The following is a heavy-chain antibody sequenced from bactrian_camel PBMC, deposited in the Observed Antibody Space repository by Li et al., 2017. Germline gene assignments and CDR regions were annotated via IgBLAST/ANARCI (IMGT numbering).Heavy chain of an antibody. D-gene: IGHD2*01. CDR1: GDIYGTHC. J-gene: IGHJ4*01. Sequence: QLVESGGDSVQTGGSLRLSCAVVGDIYGTHCINWFRQAPGKEREGVAAIAPATGTTFYSDSVKGRFTISHVNANNTLHLQMNSLKPEDTAVYYCAADLGWCGSRPLQREFRNWGQGTQVTVS. V-gene: IGHV3S1*01. CDR2: IAPATGTT. CDR3: AADLGWCGSRPLQREFRN.